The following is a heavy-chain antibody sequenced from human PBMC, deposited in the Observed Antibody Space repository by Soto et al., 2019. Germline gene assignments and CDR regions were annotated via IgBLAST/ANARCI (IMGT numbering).Heavy chain of an antibody. Sequence: ASVKVSCKASGHTFTSYYMHWVRQAPGQGLEWMGWINPNSGDTEYAQNFQGWVNMTRDTSIRTAYMELSRLKSDDTAVYYCASGGSTVTREFDYWGQGTLVTVSS. D-gene: IGHD4-17*01. CDR2: INPNSGDT. J-gene: IGHJ4*02. CDR1: GHTFTSYY. CDR3: ASGGSTVTREFDY. V-gene: IGHV1-2*04.